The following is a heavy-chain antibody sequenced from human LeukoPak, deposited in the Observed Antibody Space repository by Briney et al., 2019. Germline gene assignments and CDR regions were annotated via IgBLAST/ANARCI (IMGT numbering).Heavy chain of an antibody. CDR1: GFTFSDYY. D-gene: IGHD3-10*01. V-gene: IGHV3-11*04. Sequence: GGSLRLSCAASGFTFSDYYMSWIRQAPGKGLEWVSYISSSCSTIYYADSVKGRFTISRDNAKNSLYLKMNSLRAEDPAVYYCARAGFGHTYYYYMDVWGKGTTVTVSS. CDR3: ARAGFGHTYYYYMDV. CDR2: ISSSCSTI. J-gene: IGHJ6*03.